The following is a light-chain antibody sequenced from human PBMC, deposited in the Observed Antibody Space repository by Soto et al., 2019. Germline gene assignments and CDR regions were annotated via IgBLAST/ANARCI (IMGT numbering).Light chain of an antibody. CDR3: CSYTSSATLV. Sequence: QSVLTQPPSVSGAPGQRVTISCTGSSSNIGAGYDVHWYQQLPGTAPKLLIYGNSNRPSGVPDRFSGSKSGTSASLAITGLQAEDEADYYCCSYTSSATLVFGGGTKVTVL. CDR2: GNS. J-gene: IGLJ2*01. CDR1: SSNIGAGYD. V-gene: IGLV1-40*01.